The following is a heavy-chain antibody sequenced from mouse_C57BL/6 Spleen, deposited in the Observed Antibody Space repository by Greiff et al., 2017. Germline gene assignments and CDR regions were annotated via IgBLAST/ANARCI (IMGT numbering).Heavy chain of an antibody. V-gene: IGHV5-17*01. Sequence: VQLKESGGGLVKPGGSLKLSCAASGFTFSDYGMHWVRQAPEKGLEWVAYISSGSSTIYYADTVKGRFTISRDNATNTLCLQMTSLRSEDTAMYYCARGGNYYAMDYWGQGTSVTVSS. CDR3: ARGGNYYAMDY. J-gene: IGHJ4*01. CDR1: GFTFSDYG. CDR2: ISSGSSTI.